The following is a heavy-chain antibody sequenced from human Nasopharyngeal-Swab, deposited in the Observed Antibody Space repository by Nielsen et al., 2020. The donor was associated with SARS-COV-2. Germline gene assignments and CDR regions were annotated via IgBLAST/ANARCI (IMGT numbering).Heavy chain of an antibody. CDR3: AKGLAGGSGAFDI. D-gene: IGHD3-10*01. CDR2: ISWDGGST. J-gene: IGHJ3*02. CDR1: GFIFDDYA. V-gene: IGHV3-43D*04. Sequence: GASLQISCAASGFIFDDYAMHWVRQAPGKGLEWVSLISWDGGSTYYVDTVKGRFTISRDNSRNSLYLQMNSLRAEDTALYYCAKGLAGGSGAFDIWGQGTMVTVSS.